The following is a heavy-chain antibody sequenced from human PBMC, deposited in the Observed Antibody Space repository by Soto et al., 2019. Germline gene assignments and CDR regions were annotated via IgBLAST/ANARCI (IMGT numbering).Heavy chain of an antibody. D-gene: IGHD2-2*01. J-gene: IGHJ5*02. CDR3: ARRGRYCISTSCYLPDNWFDP. CDR2: IYYSGST. V-gene: IGHV4-39*01. Sequence: SETLSLTCTVSGGSISSSSYYWGWIRQPPGKGLERIGSIYYSGSTYYNPSLKSRVTISVDTSKNQFSLKLSSVTAADTAVYYCARRGRYCISTSCYLPDNWFDPWGQGTLVTVSS. CDR1: GGSISSSSYY.